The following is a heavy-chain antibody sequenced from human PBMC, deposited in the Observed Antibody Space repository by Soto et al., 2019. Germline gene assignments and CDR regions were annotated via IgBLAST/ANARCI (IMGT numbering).Heavy chain of an antibody. CDR1: GFTFSSYG. CDR3: ARVIGPSSAPGHAYYYGMDV. D-gene: IGHD6-19*01. V-gene: IGHV3-33*01. Sequence: PGGSLRLSCAASGFTFSSYGMHWVRQAPGKGLEWVAVIWYDGSNKYYADSVKGRFTISRDNSKNTLYLEMNSLRAEDTAVYYCARVIGPSSAPGHAYYYGMDVWGQGTTVTVSS. J-gene: IGHJ6*02. CDR2: IWYDGSNK.